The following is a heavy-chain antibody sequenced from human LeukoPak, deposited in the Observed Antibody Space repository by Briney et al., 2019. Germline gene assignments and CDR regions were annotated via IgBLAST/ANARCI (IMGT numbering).Heavy chain of an antibody. Sequence: ASVKVSCKASGYTFTGYYMHWVRQAPGQGLEWMGWINPNSGGTNYAQKFQGRVTMTRDTSISTAYMELSRLRSGDTAVYSCARSGSGSDAFDIWGQGQWSPSLQ. CDR2: INPNSGGT. CDR1: GYTFTGYY. CDR3: ARSGSGSDAFDI. V-gene: IGHV1-2*02. J-gene: IGHJ3*02. D-gene: IGHD3-22*01.